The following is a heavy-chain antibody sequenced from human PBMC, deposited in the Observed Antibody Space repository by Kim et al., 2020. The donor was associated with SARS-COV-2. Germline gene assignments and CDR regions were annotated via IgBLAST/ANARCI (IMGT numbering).Heavy chain of an antibody. CDR1: GYSFTSYW. CDR3: ARQVPPLRSTNEHNVVVAATQPYYGMVV. Sequence: GESLKISCKGSGYSFTSYWIGWVRQMPGKGLEWMGIIYPGDSDTRYSPSFPGQVTISADKSISTPYLQWRSLKASDTAMYYCARQVPPLRSTNEHNVVVAATQPYYGMVVWVQGTTVTVSS. V-gene: IGHV5-51*01. CDR2: IYPGDSDT. D-gene: IGHD2-15*01. J-gene: IGHJ6*02.